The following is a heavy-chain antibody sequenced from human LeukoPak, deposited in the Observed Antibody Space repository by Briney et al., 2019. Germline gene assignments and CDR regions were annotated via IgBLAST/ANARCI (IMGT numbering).Heavy chain of an antibody. CDR2: IYWDDEK. CDR1: GFSLSTSGVG. J-gene: IGHJ4*02. Sequence: SGPTLVKPTQTLTLTCSFSGFSLSTSGVGVGWIRQPSGKALEWLALIYWDDEKRYSPSLMNRLTITKDTSKTQVVLKLTKMDPVDTAIYYCAHYYYETSGFAYWGQGTLVTVSS. CDR3: AHYYYETSGFAY. D-gene: IGHD3-22*01. V-gene: IGHV2-5*02.